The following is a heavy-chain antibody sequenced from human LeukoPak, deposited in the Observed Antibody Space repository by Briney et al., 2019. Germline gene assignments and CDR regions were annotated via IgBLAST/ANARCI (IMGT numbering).Heavy chain of an antibody. V-gene: IGHV3-23*01. Sequence: GGSLRLSCAASGFTFSSDAISWVRQAPGKGLEWVSAISGSGGSTYYADSVKGRFTISRDNSKNTQYLQMNSLRAEDTDGYYCAKVPLAARPDYYYYYMDVWGKGTTVTVSS. CDR2: ISGSGGST. D-gene: IGHD6-6*01. J-gene: IGHJ6*03. CDR3: AKVPLAARPDYYYYYMDV. CDR1: GFTFSSDA.